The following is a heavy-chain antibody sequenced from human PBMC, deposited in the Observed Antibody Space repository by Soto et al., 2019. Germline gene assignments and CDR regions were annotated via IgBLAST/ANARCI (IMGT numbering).Heavy chain of an antibody. V-gene: IGHV3-33*01. Sequence: QVQLVESGGGVVQPGRSLRLSCAASGFTFSSYGMHWVRQAPGKGLEWVAVIWYDGSNKYYADSVKGRFSISRDNSKNTLYLQMTSLRAEDTAVYYCARYSRFWSGYQSYWDVWGKWTTVTVSS. J-gene: IGHJ6*04. CDR2: IWYDGSNK. CDR1: GFTFSSYG. D-gene: IGHD3-3*01. CDR3: ARYSRFWSGYQSYWDV.